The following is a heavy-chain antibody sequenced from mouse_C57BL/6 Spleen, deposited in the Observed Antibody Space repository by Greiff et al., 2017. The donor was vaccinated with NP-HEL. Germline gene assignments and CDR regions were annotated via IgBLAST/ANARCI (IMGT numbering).Heavy chain of an antibody. CDR2: IDPSDSYT. D-gene: IGHD1-1*01. Sequence: VQLQQPGAELVKPGASVKLSCKASGYTFTSYWMQWVKQRPGQGLEWIGEIDPSDSYTNYNQKFTGKATLTVDTSSSTAYLPLSSLTSEDSAVYYCARRRTTVVATREDAMDDWGQGTSVTVSS. J-gene: IGHJ4*01. V-gene: IGHV1-50*01. CDR3: ARRRTTVVATREDAMDD. CDR1: GYTFTSYW.